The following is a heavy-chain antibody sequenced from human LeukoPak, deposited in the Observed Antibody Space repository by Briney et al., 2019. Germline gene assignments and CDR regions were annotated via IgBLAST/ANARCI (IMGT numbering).Heavy chain of an antibody. J-gene: IGHJ4*02. CDR3: AKYRGSSGWYRLDS. CDR2: ISGDGGST. V-gene: IGHV3-43*02. D-gene: IGHD6-19*01. Sequence: PGGSLRLSCAASGVTFDDYAMHWVRQAPGKGLEWVCLISGDGGSTYYADSVKGRFTISRDNSKNSQYLQMNSLRTEDTALYYCAKYRGSSGWYRLDSWGQGTLVTVSS. CDR1: GVTFDDYA.